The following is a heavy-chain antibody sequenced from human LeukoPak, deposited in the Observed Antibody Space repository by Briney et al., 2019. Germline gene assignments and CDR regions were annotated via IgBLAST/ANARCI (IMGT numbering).Heavy chain of an antibody. Sequence: VASVKVSCKASGYTFTSYGISWVRQAPGQGLEWMGWISAYNGNTNYAQKLQGRVTMTTDTSTSTAYMELRSLRSDDTAVYYCARDRYIGAMIDGNERAWYYYGMDVWGQGTTVTVSS. D-gene: IGHD3-16*02. CDR2: ISAYNGNT. CDR1: GYTFTSYG. V-gene: IGHV1-18*01. J-gene: IGHJ6*02. CDR3: ARDRYIGAMIDGNERAWYYYGMDV.